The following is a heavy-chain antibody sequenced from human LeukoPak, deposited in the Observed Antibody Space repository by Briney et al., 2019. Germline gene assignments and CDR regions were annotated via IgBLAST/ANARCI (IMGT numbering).Heavy chain of an antibody. J-gene: IGHJ6*03. V-gene: IGHV4-39*07. D-gene: IGHD1-26*01. Sequence: SETLSLTCTVSGGSISSSSYYWGWIRQPPGKGLEWIGSIYYSGSTYYNPSLKSRVTISVDTSKNQFSLKLSSVTAADTAVYYCARAAGRELLEGLVYYYYYMDVWGKGTTVTVSS. CDR3: ARAAGRELLEGLVYYYYYMDV. CDR1: GGSISSSSYY. CDR2: IYYSGST.